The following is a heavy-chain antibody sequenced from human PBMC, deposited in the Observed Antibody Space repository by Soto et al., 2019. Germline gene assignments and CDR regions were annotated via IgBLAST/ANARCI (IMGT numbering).Heavy chain of an antibody. CDR2: TRNKANSYTT. D-gene: IGHD5-18*01. J-gene: IGHJ4*02. CDR1: GFTLSDHY. Sequence: PGGSLRLSCAASGFTLSDHYMDWVRQAPGKGLEWVGRTRNKANSYTTEYAASVQGRFTISRDDSENSLYLQMNSLKTEDTAVYYCTRVVQYSYSTWDQGTLVTVSS. V-gene: IGHV3-72*01. CDR3: TRVVQYSYST.